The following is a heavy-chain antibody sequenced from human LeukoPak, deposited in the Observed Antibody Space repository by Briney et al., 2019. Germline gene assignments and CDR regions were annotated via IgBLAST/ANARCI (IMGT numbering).Heavy chain of an antibody. Sequence: GGSLRLSCAASGFTFSSYGMHWVRQAPGKGLEWVAVIWYDGSNKYYADSVKGRFTISRDNSKNTLYLQMNSLRAEDTAVYYCARDGPYYYDTPPLTGVGMDVWGQGTTVTVSS. CDR3: ARDGPYYYDTPPLTGVGMDV. J-gene: IGHJ6*02. CDR2: IWYDGSNK. V-gene: IGHV3-33*01. CDR1: GFTFSSYG. D-gene: IGHD3-22*01.